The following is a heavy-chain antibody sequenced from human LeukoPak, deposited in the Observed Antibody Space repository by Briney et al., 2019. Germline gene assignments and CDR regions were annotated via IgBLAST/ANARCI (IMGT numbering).Heavy chain of an antibody. D-gene: IGHD2-2*01. CDR3: ARHPGYCSSTSCQNWFDP. CDR2: IYYSGST. V-gene: IGHV4-39*01. CDR1: GDSMSSYY. J-gene: IGHJ5*02. Sequence: PSETLSLTCSVSGDSMSSYYWGWIRQPPGKGLEWIGSIYYSGSTYYNPSLKSRVTISVDTSKNQFSLKLSSVTAADTAVYYCARHPGYCSSTSCQNWFDPWGQGTLVTVSS.